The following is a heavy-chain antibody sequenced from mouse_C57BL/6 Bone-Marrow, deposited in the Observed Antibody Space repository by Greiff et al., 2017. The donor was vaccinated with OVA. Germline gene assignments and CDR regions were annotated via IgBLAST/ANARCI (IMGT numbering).Heavy chain of an antibody. V-gene: IGHV5-4*01. CDR2: ISDGGSYT. Sequence: EVQGVESGGGLVKPGGSLKLSCAASGFTFSSYAMSWVRQTPEKRLEWVATISDGGSYTYYPDNVKDRFTISRDNAKNNLYLQMSHLKSEDTAMYYCARIYYDYDDYWGQGTTLTVSS. D-gene: IGHD2-4*01. CDR3: ARIYYDYDDY. J-gene: IGHJ2*01. CDR1: GFTFSSYA.